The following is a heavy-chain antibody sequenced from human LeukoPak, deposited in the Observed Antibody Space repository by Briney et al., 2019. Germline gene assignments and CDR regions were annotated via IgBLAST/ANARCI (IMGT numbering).Heavy chain of an antibody. CDR1: GFTFSDYA. J-gene: IGHJ5*02. CDR2: INRDSETT. D-gene: IGHD3-10*01. Sequence: GGSLRLSCTASGFTFSDYAMSWVRQAPGKGLEWVSGINRDSETTYYAGSVKGRFTISRDDSKNTLTLEMQSLRVGDTATYYCAKCRGSAAWYPSDLWGQGILVTVSS. V-gene: IGHV3-23*01. CDR3: AKCRGSAAWYPSDL.